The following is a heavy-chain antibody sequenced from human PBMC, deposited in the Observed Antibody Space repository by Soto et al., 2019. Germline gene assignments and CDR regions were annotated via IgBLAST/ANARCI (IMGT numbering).Heavy chain of an antibody. D-gene: IGHD3-3*01. Sequence: QLHLVQSGAVVKKPGASVTVSCSASGYPVTAYYMHWVRQAPGRGLEWMVGINPATGAAKYTQTLRGRVPLTRDPSTSNAFMELSGLPSEDPAVFYCARGGGVGVAGSAAFDMWGQGTLVTVSS. CDR1: GYPVTAYY. CDR3: ARGGGVGVAGSAAFDM. V-gene: IGHV1-2*02. J-gene: IGHJ3*02. CDR2: INPATGAA.